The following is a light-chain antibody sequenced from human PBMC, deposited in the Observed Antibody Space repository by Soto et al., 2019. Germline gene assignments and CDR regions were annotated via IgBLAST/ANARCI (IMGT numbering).Light chain of an antibody. Sequence: EFLLTQPPATLFLLQGERPTLSCRASQTVGSYLAWYQQKPGQPPRLLIYDASNRATDIPARFSGSGSGTEFTLTISSLESEDFAVYYCQQYSNWPLTFGGGTKVDIK. CDR3: QQYSNWPLT. V-gene: IGKV3-11*01. J-gene: IGKJ4*01. CDR2: DAS. CDR1: QTVGSY.